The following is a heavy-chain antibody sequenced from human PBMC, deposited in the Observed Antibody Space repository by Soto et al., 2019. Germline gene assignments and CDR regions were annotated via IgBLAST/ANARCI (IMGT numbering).Heavy chain of an antibody. V-gene: IGHV4-59*08. D-gene: IGHD2-2*02. CDR1: GGSISSYY. CDR3: ARHRRYCSSTSCYKYYYYGMDV. J-gene: IGHJ6*02. CDR2: IYYSGST. Sequence: QVQLQESGPGLVKPSETLSLTCTVSGGSISSYYWSWIRQPPGKGLEWIGYIYYSGSTNYNPSLKSRVTISVDTSKNQFSLKLSSVTAADTAVYYCARHRRYCSSTSCYKYYYYGMDVWGQGTTVTVSS.